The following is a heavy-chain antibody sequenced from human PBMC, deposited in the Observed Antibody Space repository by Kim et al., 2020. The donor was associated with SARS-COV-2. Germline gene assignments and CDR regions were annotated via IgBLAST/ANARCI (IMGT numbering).Heavy chain of an antibody. CDR3: AREGGDGYWFDS. CDR1: GGNFKNYT. Sequence: SVKVSCKTSGGNFKNYTISWVRQAPGQGFEWMGGIVIVLGAANYAPKFQGRLSINADESTATAYMELRSLRSDDTAVYYCAREGGDGYWFDSWGQGTLVAVSS. J-gene: IGHJ5*01. D-gene: IGHD3-16*01. CDR2: IVIVLGAA. V-gene: IGHV1-69*13.